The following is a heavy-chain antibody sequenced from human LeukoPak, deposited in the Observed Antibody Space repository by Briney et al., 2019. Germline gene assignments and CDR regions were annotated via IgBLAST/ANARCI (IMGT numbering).Heavy chain of an antibody. Sequence: PSETLSLTCTVSGGSISSGVYYWSWIRQHPGKGLEWIGYIYYSGSTYYNPSLKSRVTISVDTSKNQFSLKLSSVTAADTAVYYCARESITMVRGGDYYYGMDVWGQGTTVTVSS. J-gene: IGHJ6*02. CDR2: IYYSGST. V-gene: IGHV4-31*03. CDR1: GGSISSGVYY. D-gene: IGHD3-10*01. CDR3: ARESITMVRGGDYYYGMDV.